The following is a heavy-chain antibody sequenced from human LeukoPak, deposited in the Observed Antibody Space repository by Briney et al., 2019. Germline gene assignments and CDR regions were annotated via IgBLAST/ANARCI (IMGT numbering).Heavy chain of an antibody. Sequence: GASVKVSCKASGGTFSSYAISWVRQAPGQGLEWMGRIIPIFGTANYAQKFQGRVTITADKSTSTAYMELSSLRSEDTAVYYCARDVTIFGVVAGAFDYWGQGTLVTVSP. CDR3: ARDVTIFGVVAGAFDY. CDR1: GGTFSSYA. D-gene: IGHD3-3*01. CDR2: IIPIFGTA. V-gene: IGHV1-69*06. J-gene: IGHJ4*02.